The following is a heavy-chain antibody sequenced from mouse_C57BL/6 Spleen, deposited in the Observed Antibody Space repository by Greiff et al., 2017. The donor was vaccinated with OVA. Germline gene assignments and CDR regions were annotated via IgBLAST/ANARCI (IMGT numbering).Heavy chain of an antibody. Sequence: VQLQQSGAELVRPGASVKLSCKASGYTFTDYYINWVKQRPGQGLEWIARIYPGSGNTYYNEKFKGKATLTAEKSSSTAYMQLSSLTSKDSAVYFCAREYDYDDYFDYWGQGTTLTVSS. V-gene: IGHV1-76*01. D-gene: IGHD2-4*01. CDR1: GYTFTDYY. CDR2: IYPGSGNT. CDR3: AREYDYDDYFDY. J-gene: IGHJ2*01.